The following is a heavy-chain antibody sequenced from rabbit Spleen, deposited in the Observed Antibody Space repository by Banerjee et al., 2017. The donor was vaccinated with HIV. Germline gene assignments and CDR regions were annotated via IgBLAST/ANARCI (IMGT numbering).Heavy chain of an antibody. J-gene: IGHJ6*01. D-gene: IGHD8-1*01. CDR1: GIDFSSYYY. V-gene: IGHV1S40*01. CDR3: ARDTGTSFSSYGMDL. Sequence: QSLEESGGDLIKPGASLTLTCKASGIDFSSYYYMCWVRQAPGKGLEWIACIDAGNSGFSYYASWAKGRFTISKTSSTTVTLQMTSLTAADTATYFCARDTGTSFSSYGMDLWGPGTLVTVS. CDR2: IDAGNSGFS.